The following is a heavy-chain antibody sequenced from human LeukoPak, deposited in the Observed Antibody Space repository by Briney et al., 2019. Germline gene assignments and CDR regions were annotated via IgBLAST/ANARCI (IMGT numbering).Heavy chain of an antibody. CDR3: ARVSSSGWYYGY. V-gene: IGHV3-23*01. CDR1: GFTFRSYA. J-gene: IGHJ4*02. Sequence: GGSLRLSCAASGFTFRSYAMSWVRQAPGKGLEWVSAISGSGASTYYADSVKGRFTISRDNAKNSLYLQMNSLRAEDTAVYYCARVSSSGWYYGYWGQGTLVTVSS. CDR2: ISGSGAST. D-gene: IGHD6-19*01.